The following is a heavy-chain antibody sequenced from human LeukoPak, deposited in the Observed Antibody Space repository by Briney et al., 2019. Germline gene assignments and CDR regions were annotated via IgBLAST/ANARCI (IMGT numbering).Heavy chain of an antibody. CDR1: GFTFSSYS. J-gene: IGHJ4*02. D-gene: IGHD3-22*01. Sequence: GGSLRLSCAASGFTFSSYSMNWVRQAPGKGLEWVSYISSSSSTIYYADSVKGRFTISRDNAKNSLYLQMNSLRDEDTAVYYCARGRYYDTSGSTNYWGQGTLVTVSS. V-gene: IGHV3-48*02. CDR3: ARGRYYDTSGSTNY. CDR2: ISSSSSTI.